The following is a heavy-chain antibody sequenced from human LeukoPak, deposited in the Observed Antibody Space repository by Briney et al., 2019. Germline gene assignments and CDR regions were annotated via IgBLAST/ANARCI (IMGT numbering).Heavy chain of an antibody. Sequence: ASVKVSCKASGYTFTSYYMHWVRQAPGQGLEWMGWINPNSGGTNYAQKFQGRVTMTRDTSISTAYMELSRLRSDDTAVYYCARAALIAVAGTGGYWGQGTLVTVSS. CDR3: ARAALIAVAGTGGY. CDR1: GYTFTSYY. V-gene: IGHV1-2*02. D-gene: IGHD6-19*01. CDR2: INPNSGGT. J-gene: IGHJ4*02.